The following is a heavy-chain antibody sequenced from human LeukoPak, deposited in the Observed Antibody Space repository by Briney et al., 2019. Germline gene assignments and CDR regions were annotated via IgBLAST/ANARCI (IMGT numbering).Heavy chain of an antibody. D-gene: IGHD1-26*01. Sequence: GGSLRLSCVASGFTFSSYNMNWVRQAPGKGLEWVSSISSTGTYIYYADSVKGRFTISRDNAKNSLYLQMNSLRAEDTAVYYCARSESGSYNTFGYWGQGTLVTVSS. J-gene: IGHJ4*02. CDR3: ARSESGSYNTFGY. CDR2: ISSTGTYI. V-gene: IGHV3-21*01. CDR1: GFTFSSYN.